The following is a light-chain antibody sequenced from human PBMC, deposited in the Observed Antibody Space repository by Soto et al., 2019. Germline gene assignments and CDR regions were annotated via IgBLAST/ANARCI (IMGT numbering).Light chain of an antibody. CDR3: QQYNNWPWT. CDR1: QSVSSSN. Sequence: EIVLKQSPATLSLSQGERATLSCRASQSVSSSNLAWYQQKPGQAPRLLIYGASTRATGIPARFSGSGSGTEFTLTISSLQSEDFAVYYCQQYNNWPWTFGQGTMVDIK. CDR2: GAS. V-gene: IGKV3-15*01. J-gene: IGKJ1*01.